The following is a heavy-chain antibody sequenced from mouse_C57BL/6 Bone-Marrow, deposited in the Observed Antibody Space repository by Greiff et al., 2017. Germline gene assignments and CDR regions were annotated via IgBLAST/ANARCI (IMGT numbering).Heavy chain of an antibody. J-gene: IGHJ2*01. CDR2: IDPELGDT. D-gene: IGHD2-3*01. CDR3: SSFDGNYFAF. Sequence: VQLKESGAELVRPGASVKLSCTASGFNIKDDYIHWVKQRPEQGLEWIGWIDPELGDTEYASKFQGKATVTADTSSNTAYLQLSSLTSEDTAVYYCSSFDGNYFAFWGQGTPLPVAS. V-gene: IGHV14-4*01. CDR1: GFNIKDDY.